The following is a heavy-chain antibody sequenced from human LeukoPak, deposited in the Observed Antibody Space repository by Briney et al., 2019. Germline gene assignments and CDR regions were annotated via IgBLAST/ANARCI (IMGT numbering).Heavy chain of an antibody. CDR3: AKGGSAWDNPFDY. Sequence: ASVKVSCKASGYTFTGYYMHWVRQAPGQGLEWMGWINPNSGGTNYAQKFQGRVTMTRDTSISTAYMELSRLKVDDTAVYYCAKGGSAWDNPFDYWGQGTLVTVSS. V-gene: IGHV1-2*02. J-gene: IGHJ4*02. CDR2: INPNSGGT. D-gene: IGHD6-19*01. CDR1: GYTFTGYY.